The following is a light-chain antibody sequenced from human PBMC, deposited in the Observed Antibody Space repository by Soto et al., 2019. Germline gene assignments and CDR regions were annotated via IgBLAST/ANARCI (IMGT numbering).Light chain of an antibody. J-gene: IGKJ1*01. CDR2: DAS. V-gene: IGKV1-5*01. CDR3: QQYNTYPWT. Sequence: DIQMTQSPSTLSAYVGDRVTITCRASRSISSWLAWYQQKPGKAPKLLIYDASSLESGVPSRFSGSGSGTEFTLTISSLQPDDFVTYYCQQYNTYPWTFGQGTKVDIK. CDR1: RSISSW.